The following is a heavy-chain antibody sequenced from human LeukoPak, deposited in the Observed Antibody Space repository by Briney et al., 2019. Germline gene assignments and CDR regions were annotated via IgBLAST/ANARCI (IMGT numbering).Heavy chain of an antibody. CDR3: ARDPRGSFDY. V-gene: IGHV3-7*01. CDR1: GFTFSSYW. Sequence: PRGSLRLSCAASGFTFSSYWMSWVRQAPGKGLEWVANIKQDGCEKYYVDSVKGRFTISRDNAKNSLYLQMNSLRAEDTAVYYCARDPRGSFDYWGQGTLVTVPS. D-gene: IGHD1-26*01. J-gene: IGHJ4*02. CDR2: IKQDGCEK.